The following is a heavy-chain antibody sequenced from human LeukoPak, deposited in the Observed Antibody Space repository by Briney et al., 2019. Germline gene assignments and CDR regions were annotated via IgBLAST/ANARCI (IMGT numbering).Heavy chain of an antibody. CDR3: AKDRGGSSELGDAFDV. J-gene: IGHJ3*01. Sequence: GRSLRLSCAASGFTFDEYAMHWVRQDPGKGLEWVSGISYSSGSIGYVDSVKGRFTISRDNAKNSLYLQMNSLRVEDTALYYCAKDRGGSSELGDAFDVWGQGTMVRVSS. CDR2: ISYSSGSI. D-gene: IGHD1-26*01. V-gene: IGHV3-9*01. CDR1: GFTFDEYA.